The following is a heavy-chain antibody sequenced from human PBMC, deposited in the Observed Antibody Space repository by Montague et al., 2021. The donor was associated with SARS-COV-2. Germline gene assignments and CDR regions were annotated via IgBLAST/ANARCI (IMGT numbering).Heavy chain of an antibody. J-gene: IGHJ4*02. Sequence: TLSLTCTVSGGSISSSSYYWGWVRQHPGKGLEWIGYIYYSGSTYYNPSLKSRVTISVDASKNQFSLKLSSVTAADTAVYYCARASGKKTIFGVVISYFGYWGQGTLVTVSS. CDR3: ARASGKKTIFGVVISYFGY. CDR1: GGSISSSSYY. CDR2: IYYSGST. D-gene: IGHD3-3*01. V-gene: IGHV4-31*03.